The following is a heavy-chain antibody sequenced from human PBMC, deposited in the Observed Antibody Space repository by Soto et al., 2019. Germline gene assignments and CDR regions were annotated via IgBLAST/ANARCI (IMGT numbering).Heavy chain of an antibody. CDR1: GGSISSSTYY. CDR2: FYYSGST. J-gene: IGHJ3*02. Sequence: QLQLQESGPGLVKPSEILSLTYTAAGGSISSSTYYWGCIRQPPGKGLEWIATFYYSGSTYHNPSLHSRVTISADTSKNQFSLKLSSVTATDTAVYYCARHHGTYYDAFDIWGQGTMVTVSS. V-gene: IGHV4-39*01. CDR3: ARHHGTYYDAFDI. D-gene: IGHD1-1*01.